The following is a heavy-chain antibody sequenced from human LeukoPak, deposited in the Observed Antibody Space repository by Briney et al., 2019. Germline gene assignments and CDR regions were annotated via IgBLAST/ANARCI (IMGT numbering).Heavy chain of an antibody. CDR3: TRGYTSDY. D-gene: IGHD2-2*01. CDR1: GFCFSSCS. CDR2: ISANTTHI. Sequence: GGSLRLSCAASGFCFSSCSMNWVRQAPGKGLEWVSSISANTTHICGADSLKGRFTISRDDANNSLYLQLTSLRAEDTAVYYCTRGYTSDYWGQGTLVAVSS. J-gene: IGHJ4*02. V-gene: IGHV3-21*01.